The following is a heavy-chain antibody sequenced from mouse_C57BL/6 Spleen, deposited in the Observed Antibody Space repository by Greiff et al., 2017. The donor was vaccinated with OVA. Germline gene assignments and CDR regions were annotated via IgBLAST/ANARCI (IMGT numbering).Heavy chain of an antibody. V-gene: IGHV1-69*01. CDR1: GYTFTSYW. CDR3: AKGDYYGSSEGFAY. D-gene: IGHD1-1*01. J-gene: IGHJ3*01. Sequence: VQLQQSGAELVMPGASVKLSCKASGYTFTSYWMHWVKQRPGQGLEWIGEIDPSDSYTNYNQKFKGKSTLTVDKSSSTAYMQLSSLTSEDSAVYYCAKGDYYGSSEGFAYWGQGTLVTVSA. CDR2: IDPSDSYT.